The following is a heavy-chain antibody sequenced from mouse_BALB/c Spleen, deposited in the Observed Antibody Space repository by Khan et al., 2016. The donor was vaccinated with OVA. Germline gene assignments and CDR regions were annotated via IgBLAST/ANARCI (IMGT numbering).Heavy chain of an antibody. CDR1: GFNIKDYY. J-gene: IGHJ3*01. V-gene: IGHV14-1*02. CDR3: ARSGYFAWVGC. Sequence: VQLKESGAELVRPGALVKLSCKASGFNIKDYYMHWVKQRPEQGLEWIGWIDPESDKTIYYPQFPGKASITTDTSSNTAYLQLNSLTFEDTAVDYCARSGYFAWVGCWGQGTLVTVSA. CDR2: IDPESDKT.